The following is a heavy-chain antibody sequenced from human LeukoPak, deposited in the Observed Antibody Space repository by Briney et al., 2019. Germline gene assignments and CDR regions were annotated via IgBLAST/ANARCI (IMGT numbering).Heavy chain of an antibody. CDR1: GFSLRTSGVG. V-gene: IGHV2-5*02. CDR2: IYWDDDK. J-gene: IGHJ4*02. CDR3: ALVISSQYYFDY. Sequence: SGPTLVHPTRPRTLTCTFSGFSLRTSGVGVGWIRQPPEKALEWLTLIYWDDDKRYIPSLKSRLTITKDTSKNQVVLTMTNMDPVDTATYYCALVISSQYYFDYWGQGTLVTVSS. D-gene: IGHD3-16*02.